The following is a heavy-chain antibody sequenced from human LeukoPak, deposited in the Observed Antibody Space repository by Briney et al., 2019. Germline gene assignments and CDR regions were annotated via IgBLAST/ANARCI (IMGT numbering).Heavy chain of an antibody. J-gene: IGHJ6*04. CDR1: GFIFSDYW. Sequence: GSLRLSRAASGFIFSDYWMHWVRQAPGKGLEWVSVIYSGGSTYYADSVKGRFTISRDNSKNTLYLQMNSLRAEDTAVYYCAREGGDRGMDVWGKGTTVTVSS. V-gene: IGHV3-53*01. D-gene: IGHD4-17*01. CDR3: AREGGDRGMDV. CDR2: IYSGGST.